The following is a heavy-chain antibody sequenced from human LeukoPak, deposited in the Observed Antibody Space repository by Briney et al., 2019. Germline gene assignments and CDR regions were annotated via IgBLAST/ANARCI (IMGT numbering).Heavy chain of an antibody. D-gene: IGHD3-22*01. CDR1: GFTFSSYA. CDR2: SSGSGGST. Sequence: PGGSLRLSCAASGFTFSSYAMSWVRQAPGKGLEWVSASSGSGGSTYYADSVKGRFTISRDNSKNTLYLQMNSLRAEDTAVYYCAKECRYYYDSSGPIDYWGQGTLVTVSS. CDR3: AKECRYYYDSSGPIDY. J-gene: IGHJ4*02. V-gene: IGHV3-23*01.